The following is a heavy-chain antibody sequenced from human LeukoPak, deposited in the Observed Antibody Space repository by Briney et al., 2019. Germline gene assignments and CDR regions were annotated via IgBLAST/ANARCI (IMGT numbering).Heavy chain of an antibody. CDR1: GGSISSGSYY. CDR2: IYTSGRT. Sequence: SQTLSLTCTVSGGSISSGSYYWSWIRQPAGKGLEWIGRIYTSGRTNYNPSLKSRVTISVDTSKNQFSLKLSSVTAADTAVYYCARDSHDEFDYWGQGTLVTVSS. J-gene: IGHJ4*02. CDR3: ARDSHDEFDY. V-gene: IGHV4-61*02.